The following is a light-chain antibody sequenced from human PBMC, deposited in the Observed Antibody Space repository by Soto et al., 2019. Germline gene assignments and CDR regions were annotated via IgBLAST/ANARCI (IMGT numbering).Light chain of an antibody. Sequence: DIVLTQSPGTLSLSPGERATLSCRASQSVSNNYLAWYQQKPGQAPRLLIYGAFNRATGIPDRFSGSGSGTDFTVTISRLEPEDFAVYSCQQYGSSGTFGQGTKVEIK. CDR1: QSVSNNY. J-gene: IGKJ1*01. CDR3: QQYGSSGT. CDR2: GAF. V-gene: IGKV3-20*01.